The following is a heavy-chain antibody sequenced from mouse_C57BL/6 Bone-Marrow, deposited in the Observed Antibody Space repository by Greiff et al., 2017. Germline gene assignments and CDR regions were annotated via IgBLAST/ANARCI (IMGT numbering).Heavy chain of an antibody. Sequence: QVQLKQPGAELVKPGASVKLSCKASGYTFTSYWMHWVKQRPGQGLEWIGMIHPNSGSTNYNEKFKSKATLTVDQSSSTAYMQLNSLTSEDSAVYYCAIELYYGSSYYWGQGTTLTVSS. CDR3: AIELYYGSSYY. D-gene: IGHD1-1*01. CDR2: IHPNSGST. V-gene: IGHV1-64*01. J-gene: IGHJ2*01. CDR1: GYTFTSYW.